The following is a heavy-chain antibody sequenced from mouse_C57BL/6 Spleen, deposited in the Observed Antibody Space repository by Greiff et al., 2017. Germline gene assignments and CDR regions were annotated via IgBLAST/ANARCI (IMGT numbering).Heavy chain of an antibody. V-gene: IGHV3-6*01. J-gene: IGHJ2*01. CDR2: ISYDGSN. Sequence: EVQLQQSGPGLVKPSQSLSLTCSVTGYSITSGYYWNWIRQFPGNKLEWMGYISYDGSNNYNPSLKNRISITRDTSKNQFFLKLNSVTTEDTATYYCARDGELRLLGFDYWGQGTTLTVSS. CDR3: ARDGELRLLGFDY. CDR1: GYSITSGYY. D-gene: IGHD3-2*02.